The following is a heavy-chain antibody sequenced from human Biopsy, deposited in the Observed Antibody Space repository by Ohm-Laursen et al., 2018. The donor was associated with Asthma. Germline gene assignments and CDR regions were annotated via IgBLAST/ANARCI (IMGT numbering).Heavy chain of an antibody. D-gene: IGHD3-9*01. CDR3: ARTYYDFLTGQVNDAFAM. J-gene: IGHJ3*02. CDR1: GYTFINYA. CDR2: INAANGTT. V-gene: IGHV1-3*01. Sequence: SVKASCKASGYTFINYAIHWVRQAPGHSLEWMGWINAANGTTKYSQKFQGRVTISRDSSASTAYMDLSSLRSEATAVYYCARTYYDFLTGQVNDAFAMWGQGTMVTVSS.